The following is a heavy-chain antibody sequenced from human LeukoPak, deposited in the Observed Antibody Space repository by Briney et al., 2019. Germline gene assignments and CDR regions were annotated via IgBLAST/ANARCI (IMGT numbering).Heavy chain of an antibody. D-gene: IGHD5-12*01. Sequence: SVKVSCKASGGTFSSYAISWVRQAPGQGLEWMGRIIPILGIANYAQKFQGRATITADKSTSTAYMELSSLRSEDTAVYYCASPSIVATITYAFDIWGQGTMVTVSS. CDR3: ASPSIVATITYAFDI. J-gene: IGHJ3*02. CDR1: GGTFSSYA. CDR2: IIPILGIA. V-gene: IGHV1-69*04.